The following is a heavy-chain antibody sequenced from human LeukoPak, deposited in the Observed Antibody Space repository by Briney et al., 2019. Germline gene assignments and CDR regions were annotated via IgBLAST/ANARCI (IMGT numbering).Heavy chain of an antibody. J-gene: IGHJ4*02. CDR3: ARFRTWFDYFDY. CDR2: IYYNGIT. V-gene: IGHV4-39*07. D-gene: IGHD3-10*01. Sequence: PSETLSLTCTVSGGSINNNYYFWGWIRQPPGKGLEWIGSIYYNGITYYNPSLKSRVTISVDTSKNQFSLKLSSVTAADTAVYYCARFRTWFDYFDYWGQGTLVTVSS. CDR1: GGSINNNYYF.